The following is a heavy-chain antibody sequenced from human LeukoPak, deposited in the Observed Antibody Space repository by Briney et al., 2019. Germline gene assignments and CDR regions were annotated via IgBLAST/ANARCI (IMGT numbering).Heavy chain of an antibody. CDR2: INPNSGGT. CDR1: GYTFTGYY. Sequence: ASVKVSCKASGYTFTGYYMHWVRQAPGQGLEWMGWINPNSGGTNYAQKFQGRVTMTRDTSISTAYMELSRLRSDDTAVYYCARDTSDTAMVYYWGQGTLVTVSS. CDR3: ARDTSDTAMVYY. J-gene: IGHJ4*02. D-gene: IGHD5-18*01. V-gene: IGHV1-2*02.